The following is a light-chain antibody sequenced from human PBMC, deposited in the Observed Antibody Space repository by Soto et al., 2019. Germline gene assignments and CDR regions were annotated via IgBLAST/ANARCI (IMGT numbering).Light chain of an antibody. Sequence: DLQMTQSPSSLSASVGDRVTITCRASQNISSYLNWYQQKPGKAPKLLIYAASSLQSGVPSRFSGSGSGTDFTLIISSLQPEDFATYSCQQTYSTPYTFGQGTKLEIK. J-gene: IGKJ2*01. V-gene: IGKV1-39*01. CDR1: QNISSY. CDR3: QQTYSTPYT. CDR2: AAS.